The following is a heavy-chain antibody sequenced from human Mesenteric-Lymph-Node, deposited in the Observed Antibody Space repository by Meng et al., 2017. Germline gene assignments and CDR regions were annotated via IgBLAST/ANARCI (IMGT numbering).Heavy chain of an antibody. CDR2: ISYDGSNK. J-gene: IGHJ4*02. D-gene: IGHD1-26*01. CDR3: ARDEWEPLNAYDY. Sequence: GESLKISCAASGFTFSSYAMHWVRQAPGKGLEWVAVISYDGSNKYYADSVKGRFTISRDNSKNTLYLQMNSLRAEDTAVYYCARDEWEPLNAYDYWGQGTLVTVSS. V-gene: IGHV3-30*04. CDR1: GFTFSSYA.